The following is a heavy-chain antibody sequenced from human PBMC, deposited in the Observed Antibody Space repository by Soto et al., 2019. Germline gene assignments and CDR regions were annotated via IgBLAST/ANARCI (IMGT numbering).Heavy chain of an antibody. Sequence: QVQLVESGGGVVQPGRSLRLSCAASGFTFSSYGMHWVRQAPGKGLEWVAVISYDGSNKYYADSVKGRFTISRDNSKNTLYVQMNSLRAEDTAVYYCAKDWGRVVVAAPLDYWGQGTLVTVSS. CDR1: GFTFSSYG. CDR3: AKDWGRVVVAAPLDY. CDR2: ISYDGSNK. D-gene: IGHD2-15*01. J-gene: IGHJ4*02. V-gene: IGHV3-30*18.